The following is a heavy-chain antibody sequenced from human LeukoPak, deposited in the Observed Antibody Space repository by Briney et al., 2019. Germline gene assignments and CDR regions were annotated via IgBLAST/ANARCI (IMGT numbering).Heavy chain of an antibody. CDR3: ARGTTSAGYYYGMDV. V-gene: IGHV4-34*01. CDR2: IKHSGST. D-gene: IGHD1-7*01. Sequence: SETLSLTCTVSGGSISSYYWSWIRQPPGKGLEWIGEIKHSGSTNYNPSLKSRVTISVDTSKNQFSLKLSSVTAADTAVYYWARGTTSAGYYYGMDVWGQGTTVTVSS. J-gene: IGHJ6*02. CDR1: GGSISSYY.